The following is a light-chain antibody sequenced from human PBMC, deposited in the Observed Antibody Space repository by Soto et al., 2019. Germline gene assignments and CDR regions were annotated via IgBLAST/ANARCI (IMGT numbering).Light chain of an antibody. V-gene: IGKV3-15*01. CDR3: HHYNSWTLIT. Sequence: EIVMTQSPATLSVYPGERATLSCRASQSISGKLAWYQQRPGQAPRLLVYGASTSATGIPARFSATGSGTEFTLTNSSLQYDYFAVYYCHHYNSWTLITFGQGTRLEIK. CDR2: GAS. CDR1: QSISGK. J-gene: IGKJ5*01.